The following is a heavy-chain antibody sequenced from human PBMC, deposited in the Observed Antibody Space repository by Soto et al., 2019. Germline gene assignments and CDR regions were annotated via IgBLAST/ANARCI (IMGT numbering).Heavy chain of an antibody. CDR1: GYTFTSYA. J-gene: IGHJ4*02. Sequence: ASVKVSCKASGYTFTSYAMHWVRQAPGQRLEWMGWINAGNGNTKYSQKFQGRVTITRDTSASTAYMELSSLRSEDTAVYYCARERGRGYSYCLFYCGQRPLVTVSS. CDR3: ARERGRGYSYCLFY. D-gene: IGHD5-18*01. CDR2: INAGNGNT. V-gene: IGHV1-3*01.